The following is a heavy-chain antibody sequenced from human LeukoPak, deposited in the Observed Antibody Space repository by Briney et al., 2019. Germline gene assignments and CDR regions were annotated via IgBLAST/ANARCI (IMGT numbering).Heavy chain of an antibody. CDR2: INPNSGGT. CDR1: GYTFTGYY. J-gene: IGHJ4*02. D-gene: IGHD2-2*02. CDR3: ARDGPGCTSCYTAY. V-gene: IGHV1-2*02. Sequence: GASVKVSCKASGYTFTGYYMHWVRQAPGQGLEWMGWINPNSGGTNYAQKFQGRDTMTRDTSISTAYMELSRLRSDDTAIYYCARDGPGCTSCYTAYWGQGTLVSVSS.